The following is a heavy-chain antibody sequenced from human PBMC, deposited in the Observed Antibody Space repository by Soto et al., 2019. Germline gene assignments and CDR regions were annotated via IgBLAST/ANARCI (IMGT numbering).Heavy chain of an antibody. CDR1: GGTFSSYT. V-gene: IGHV1-69*02. Sequence: QVQLVQSGAEVKKPGSSVKVSCKASGGTFSSYTISWVRQAPGQGLEWMGRIIPILGIANYEQKFQGRVTITADKSTRTAYMELSSLRAEDTAVYYCARGTAMVTDYWGQGTLVTVSS. J-gene: IGHJ4*02. CDR3: ARGTAMVTDY. CDR2: IIPILGIA. D-gene: IGHD5-18*01.